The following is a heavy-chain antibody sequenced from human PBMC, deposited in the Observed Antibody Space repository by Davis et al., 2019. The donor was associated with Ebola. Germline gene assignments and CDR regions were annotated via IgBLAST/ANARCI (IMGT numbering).Heavy chain of an antibody. Sequence: MPSETLSLTCAVSGGSISSSNWWSWVRQPPGKGLEWIGEINHSGSTNYNPSLKSRVTISVDKSKNQFSLKLSSVTAADTAVYYCARCGYSYGYNWFDPWGQGTLVTVSS. V-gene: IGHV4-4*02. D-gene: IGHD5-18*01. CDR3: ARCGYSYGYNWFDP. CDR1: GGSISSSNW. J-gene: IGHJ5*02. CDR2: INHSGST.